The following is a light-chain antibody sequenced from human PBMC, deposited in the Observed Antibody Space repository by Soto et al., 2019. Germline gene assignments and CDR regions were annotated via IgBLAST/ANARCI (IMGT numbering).Light chain of an antibody. V-gene: IGKV4-1*01. CDR3: QQYSTLPFT. CDR1: QSLLYSSNNKNY. J-gene: IGKJ3*01. CDR2: WAS. Sequence: DIVMTQSPDSLAVSPGERATINCKSSQSLLYSSNNKNYLAWYQQKPGQPPKLLIYWASTRQSGVPDRFSGSGSGTDFTLTISSLQAEDVAFYYCQQYSTLPFTFGPGTRVDLK.